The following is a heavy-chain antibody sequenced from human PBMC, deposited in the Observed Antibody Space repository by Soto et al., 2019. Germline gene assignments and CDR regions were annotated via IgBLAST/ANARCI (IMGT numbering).Heavy chain of an antibody. CDR1: GFTFSSFG. Sequence: VQLVESGGGVVQPGRSLRLSCAGSGFTFSSFGIHWVRQAPGKGLEWVANIKQDGSEKYYVDSVKGRFTISRDNAKNSLYLQMNSLRAEDTAVYYCARDRYILTSWGQGTLVTVSS. V-gene: IGHV3-7*03. J-gene: IGHJ5*02. CDR3: ARDRYILTS. CDR2: IKQDGSEK. D-gene: IGHD3-9*01.